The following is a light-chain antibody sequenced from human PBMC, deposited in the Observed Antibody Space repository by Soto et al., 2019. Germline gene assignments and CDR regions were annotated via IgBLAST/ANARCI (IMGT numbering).Light chain of an antibody. CDR3: QHFNGYPRT. J-gene: IGKJ5*01. V-gene: IGKV1-13*02. CDR1: QGISSA. Sequence: AIQLTQSPSSLSASIGDRVTITCRASQGISSALAWYQQKPGKAPSLLIYGASTLESGVPSSFSGSGSGTDFTLTIRSLQTEDFATYYCQHFNGYPRTFGQGTLLEIK. CDR2: GAS.